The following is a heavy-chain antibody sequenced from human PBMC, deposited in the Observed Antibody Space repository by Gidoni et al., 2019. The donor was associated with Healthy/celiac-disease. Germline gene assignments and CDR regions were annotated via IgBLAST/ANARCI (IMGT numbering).Heavy chain of an antibody. CDR2: INHSGST. CDR1: GGSFSGYY. J-gene: IGHJ3*02. Sequence: QVQLPQWGAGLLKPSETLSLTCAVYGGSFSGYYWSWIRQPPGKGLEWIGEINHSGSTNYNPSLKSRVTISVDTSKNQFSLKLSSVTAADTAVYYCARQNDYGDYVSGDAFDIWGQGTMVTVSS. D-gene: IGHD4-17*01. V-gene: IGHV4-34*01. CDR3: ARQNDYGDYVSGDAFDI.